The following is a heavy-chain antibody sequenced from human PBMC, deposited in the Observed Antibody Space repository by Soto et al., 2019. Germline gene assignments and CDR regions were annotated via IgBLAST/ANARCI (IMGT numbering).Heavy chain of an antibody. CDR1: GGTFSSYT. V-gene: IGHV1-69*02. CDR3: ASEYGDRGGWFDP. CDR2: IIPILGIA. J-gene: IGHJ5*02. Sequence: QVQLVQSGAEVKKPGSSVKVSCKASGGTFSSYTICWVRQAPGQGLEWMGRIIPILGIANYAQKFQGRVTITADKSTSTAYMELSSLRSEDTAVYYCASEYGDRGGWFDPWGQGTLVTVSS. D-gene: IGHD4-17*01.